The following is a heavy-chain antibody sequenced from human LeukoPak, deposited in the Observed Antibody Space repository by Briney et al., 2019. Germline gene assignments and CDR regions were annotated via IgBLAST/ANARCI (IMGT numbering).Heavy chain of an antibody. CDR3: ARAPKGMTTVRYYYYYYMDV. CDR2: LYYSGRT. D-gene: IGHD4-11*01. V-gene: IGHV4-31*03. J-gene: IGHJ6*03. Sequence: PSQTLLLTCSVSGGPISSGGDYWSWIRQDTGKGREWTGYLYYSGRTYYTPTLTRRVIISVDTTKYQSSLRLSSVTAADTAVDYCARAPKGMTTVRYYYYYYMDVWGKGATVTVSS. CDR1: GGPISSGGDY.